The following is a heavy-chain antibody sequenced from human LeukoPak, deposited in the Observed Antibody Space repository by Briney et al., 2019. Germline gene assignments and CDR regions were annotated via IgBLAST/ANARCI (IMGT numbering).Heavy chain of an antibody. CDR3: ARRPGVRYYYYYMDV. J-gene: IGHJ6*03. V-gene: IGHV4-39*07. CDR1: GDSISSSTYY. CDR2: INHSGST. D-gene: IGHD3-10*01. Sequence: SETLSLTCTVSGDSISSSTYYWGWIRQPPGKGLEWIGEINHSGSTNYNPSLKSRVTISVDTSKNQFSLKLSSVTAADTAVYYCARRPGVRYYYYYMDVWGKGTTVTISS.